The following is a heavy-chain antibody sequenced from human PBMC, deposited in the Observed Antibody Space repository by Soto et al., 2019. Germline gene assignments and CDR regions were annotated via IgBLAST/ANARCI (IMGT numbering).Heavy chain of an antibody. V-gene: IGHV3-30*18. CDR1: GFTFSSYG. Sequence: QVQLVESGGGVVQPGRSLRLSCAASGFTFSSYGMHWVRQAPGKGLEWVAVISYDGSNKYYADSVKGRFTISRDNSKNTLYLQMNSLRAEDTAVYYCAKDGPSGRYDYWGQGTLVTVSS. CDR2: ISYDGSNK. CDR3: AKDGPSGRYDY. J-gene: IGHJ4*02. D-gene: IGHD1-26*01.